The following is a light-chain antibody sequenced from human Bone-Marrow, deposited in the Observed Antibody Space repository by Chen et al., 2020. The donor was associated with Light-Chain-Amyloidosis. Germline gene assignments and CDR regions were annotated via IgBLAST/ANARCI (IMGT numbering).Light chain of an antibody. CDR3: QLWDSSSDHYV. J-gene: IGLJ1*01. V-gene: IGLV3-21*02. CDR1: NSGSKS. CDR2: DDT. Sequence: SYVVTQPPSVSVTPGQTARIPCGGNNSGSKSVNWYQQKPGQAPVLVVYDDTERPSGIPERISGSNSGNTATLTINRVEAGDEADYYCQLWDSSSDHYVFVTGTKVTVL.